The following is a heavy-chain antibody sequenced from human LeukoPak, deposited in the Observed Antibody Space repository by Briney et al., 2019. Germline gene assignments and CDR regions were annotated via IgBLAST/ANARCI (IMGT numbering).Heavy chain of an antibody. CDR2: ISYDGSNK. CDR1: GFTLSSYA. CDR3: ARVGYGSRA. J-gene: IGHJ4*02. Sequence: PGGSLRLSCAASGFTLSSYAMSWVRQAPGKGLEWVAVISYDGSNKYYADSVKGRFTISRDNSKNTLYLQMNSLRAEDTAVYYCARVGYGSRAWGQGTLVTVSS. V-gene: IGHV3-30*04. D-gene: IGHD3-10*01.